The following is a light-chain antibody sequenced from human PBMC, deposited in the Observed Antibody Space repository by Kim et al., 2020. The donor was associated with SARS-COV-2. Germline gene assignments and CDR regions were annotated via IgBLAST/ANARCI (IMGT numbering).Light chain of an antibody. CDR2: QDD. V-gene: IGLV3-1*01. CDR1: QLGDKY. CDR3: QAWDSNIVV. Sequence: SGSPGQTASITCSGDQLGDKYPCWYQQRPGQSPVLVIYQDDKRPSGIPERFSGSSSGNTATLTISGTQAMDEADYYCQAWDSNIVVFGGGTKLTVL. J-gene: IGLJ2*01.